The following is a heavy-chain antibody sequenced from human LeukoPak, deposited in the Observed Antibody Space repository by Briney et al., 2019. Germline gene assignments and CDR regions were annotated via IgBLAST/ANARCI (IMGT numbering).Heavy chain of an antibody. CDR2: INWNGGST. Sequence: PGGSLRLSCAVSGFTFDDYGMSWVRQAPGKGLEWVSGINWNGGSTGYADSVKGRSTISRDNAKNSLYLQMNSLRAEDTALYYCARDMGYCSGGSCPDYWGQGTLVTVSS. V-gene: IGHV3-20*04. J-gene: IGHJ4*02. CDR1: GFTFDDYG. CDR3: ARDMGYCSGGSCPDY. D-gene: IGHD2-15*01.